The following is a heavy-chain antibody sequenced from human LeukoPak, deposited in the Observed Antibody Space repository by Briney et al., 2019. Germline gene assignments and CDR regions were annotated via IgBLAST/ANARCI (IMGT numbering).Heavy chain of an antibody. Sequence: SVKVSCKASGGTFTSYAISWVRQAPGQGLEWMGGIIPIVGTANYAQKFQGRVTITADESTSTAYMELSSLRSEDTAVYYCARCRGYYYDSSGYYDNWFDPWVQGTLVTVSS. CDR3: ARCRGYYYDSSGYYDNWFDP. V-gene: IGHV1-69*01. J-gene: IGHJ5*02. CDR2: IIPIVGTA. D-gene: IGHD3-22*01. CDR1: GGTFTSYA.